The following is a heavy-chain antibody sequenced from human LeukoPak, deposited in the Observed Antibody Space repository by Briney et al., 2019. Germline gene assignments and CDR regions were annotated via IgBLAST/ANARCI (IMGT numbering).Heavy chain of an antibody. CDR3: ARGTVAGLDY. D-gene: IGHD6-13*01. CDR2: IYTSGST. CDR1: GGFISNNY. Sequence: SETLSLTCTVPGGFISNNYWSWIRQPAGKGLEWIGLIYTSGSTNYSPSLKSRVTMSVDTSRNKFSLKLNSVTAADTAVYYCARGTVAGLDYWGQGTLVTVSS. V-gene: IGHV4-4*07. J-gene: IGHJ4*02.